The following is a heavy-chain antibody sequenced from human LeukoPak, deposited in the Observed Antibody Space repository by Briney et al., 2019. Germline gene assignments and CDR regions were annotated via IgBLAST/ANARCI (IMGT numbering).Heavy chain of an antibody. Sequence: SGTLSLTCTVSGGSISNYFWSWIRQPAGKGLEWIGRIYTSGSTDHNPSLKSRVTMSVDSSKNQFSLRLTSVTAADTAVYYCAREHKDYDTSGYYYGYWGRGTLVTVSS. CDR1: GGSISNYF. CDR2: IYTSGST. D-gene: IGHD3-22*01. J-gene: IGHJ4*02. CDR3: AREHKDYDTSGYYYGY. V-gene: IGHV4-4*07.